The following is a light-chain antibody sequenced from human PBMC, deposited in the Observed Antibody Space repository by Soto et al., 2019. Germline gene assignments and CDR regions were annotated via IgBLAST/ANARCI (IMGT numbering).Light chain of an antibody. V-gene: IGKV3-15*01. CDR1: QSLSSN. CDR2: GAS. J-gene: IGKJ1*01. CDR3: QQYNFWPRT. Sequence: EVVMTQCPGTLSVSPGERATLSCRASQSLSSNLAWYQQKPGQAPRLLIYGASTRATGIPARFNGSGSGTEFTLTISSLQSEDFAVYYCQQYNFWPRTFGQGTKVDIK.